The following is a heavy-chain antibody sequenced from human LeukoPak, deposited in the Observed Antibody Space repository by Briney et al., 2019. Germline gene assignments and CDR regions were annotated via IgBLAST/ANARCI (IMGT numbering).Heavy chain of an antibody. J-gene: IGHJ4*02. Sequence: GGSLRLSCVASGFTFSSYSMKWVRQAPGKGLEWVSAISGSGGSTYYADSVKGRFTISRDNSKNTLYLQMNSLRAEDTAVYYCAKAPNYYDSSGYDYWGQGTLVTVSS. V-gene: IGHV3-23*01. CDR1: GFTFSSYS. CDR3: AKAPNYYDSSGYDY. D-gene: IGHD3-22*01. CDR2: ISGSGGST.